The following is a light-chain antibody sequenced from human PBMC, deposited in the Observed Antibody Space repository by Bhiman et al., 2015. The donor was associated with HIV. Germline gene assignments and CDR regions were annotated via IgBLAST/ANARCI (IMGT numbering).Light chain of an antibody. J-gene: IGLJ3*02. CDR1: SSNIGAGYD. CDR2: ENT. CDR3: GTWDSSLSAGGV. V-gene: IGLV1-51*02. Sequence: QSVLTQPPSVSGAPGQRVTISCTGSSSNIGAGYDVHWYQHLPGTAPKLLIYENTKRPSGIPDRFSGSKSGTSATLGITGLQTGDEADYYCGTWDSSLSAGGVFGGGTKLTVL.